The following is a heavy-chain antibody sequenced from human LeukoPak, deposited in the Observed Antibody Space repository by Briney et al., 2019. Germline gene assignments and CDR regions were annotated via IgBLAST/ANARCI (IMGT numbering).Heavy chain of an antibody. J-gene: IGHJ6*03. V-gene: IGHV3-33*06. CDR1: GFTFSSYG. Sequence: GGSLRLSCAASGFTFSSYGMHWVRQAPGKGLEWVAVIWYDGSNKYYADSVKGRFTISRDNSKNTLYLQLNSLRVEDTAVYYCAKNRGAGSHYYYHMNVWGKGTTVTVSS. CDR2: IWYDGSNK. CDR3: AKNRGAGSHYYYHMNV. D-gene: IGHD1-26*01.